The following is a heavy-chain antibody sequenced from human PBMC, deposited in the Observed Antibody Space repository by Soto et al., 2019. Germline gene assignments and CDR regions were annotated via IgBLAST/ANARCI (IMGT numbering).Heavy chain of an antibody. CDR2: IIPILGIA. V-gene: IGHV1-69*02. CDR1: GGTFSSYT. J-gene: IGHJ4*02. D-gene: IGHD5-12*01. CDR3: ETREGGYGY. Sequence: QVQLVQSGAEVKKPGSSVKVSCKASGGTFSSYTISWVRQAPGQGLEWMGRIIPILGIANYAQKFQGRVTITADKSTSTAYMDVRSLSPEDPAVYYCETREGGYGYWGQGTLVTVSS.